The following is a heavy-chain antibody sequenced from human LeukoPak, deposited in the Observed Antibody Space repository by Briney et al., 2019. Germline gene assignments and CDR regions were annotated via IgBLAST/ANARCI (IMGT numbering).Heavy chain of an antibody. CDR1: GASITICY. J-gene: IGHJ4*02. CDR2: IYHSGST. D-gene: IGHD6-6*01. Sequence: SETLSLTCTVSGASITICYWTWLRHPPGKGLEWIGYIYHSGSTNYNPSLKSRVTISLDTSRNQFSLRLSSVTAADTAVYFCAREYSTSSEGDYFDYWGQGSLVAVSS. CDR3: AREYSTSSEGDYFDY. V-gene: IGHV4-59*01.